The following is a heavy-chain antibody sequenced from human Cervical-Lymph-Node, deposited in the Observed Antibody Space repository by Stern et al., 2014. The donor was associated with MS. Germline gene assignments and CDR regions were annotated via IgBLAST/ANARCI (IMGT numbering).Heavy chain of an antibody. CDR3: ARDTITYYDILTGLNARGFDP. D-gene: IGHD3-9*01. CDR2: INPNRGDT. J-gene: IGHJ5*02. V-gene: IGHV1-2*02. Sequence: MQLVESGAEVEQPGASVKVSCKASGYTFTDYYMHWVRQAPGQGLEWMGWINPNRGDTNFAQKFQGRVTMTRDTSITTAYMELSRLRSDDTAVYYCARDTITYYDILTGLNARGFDPWGQGTLVTVSS. CDR1: GYTFTDYY.